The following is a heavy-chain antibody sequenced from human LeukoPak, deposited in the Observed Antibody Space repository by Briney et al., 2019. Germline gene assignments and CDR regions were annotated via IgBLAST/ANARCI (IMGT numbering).Heavy chain of an antibody. Sequence: GGSLRLSCAASGFTFSSYGMHWVRQAPGKGLEWVAVIWYDGSNKYYADSVKGRFTISRDNSKSTLYLQMNSLRAEDTAVYYCARDQGRWELLSYFDYWGQGTLVTVSS. J-gene: IGHJ4*02. V-gene: IGHV3-33*01. CDR1: GFTFSSYG. CDR2: IWYDGSNK. CDR3: ARDQGRWELLSYFDY. D-gene: IGHD1-26*01.